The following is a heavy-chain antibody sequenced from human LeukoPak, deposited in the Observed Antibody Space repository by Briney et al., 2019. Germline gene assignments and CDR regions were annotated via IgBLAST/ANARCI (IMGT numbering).Heavy chain of an antibody. CDR1: GGTFSSYA. D-gene: IGHD3-22*01. V-gene: IGHV1-69*13. CDR3: ASSQRGSYYYDSSGQIVDY. CDR2: IIPIFGTA. Sequence: SVKVSCKASGGTFSSYAISWVRQAPGQGLEWMGGIIPIFGTANYAQKFQGRVTITADESTSTAYMELSSLRSEDTAVYYCASSQRGSYYYDSSGQIVDYWGQGTLVTVSS. J-gene: IGHJ4*02.